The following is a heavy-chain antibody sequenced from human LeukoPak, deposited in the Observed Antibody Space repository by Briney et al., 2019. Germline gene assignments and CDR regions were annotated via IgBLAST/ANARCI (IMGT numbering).Heavy chain of an antibody. V-gene: IGHV3-53*01. J-gene: IGHJ4*02. Sequence: GGSLRLSCAASGFTVSSNYMSWVRQAPGKGLEWVSVIYSGGSTYYADSVKGRFTISRDNSKNTLYLQMNSLRAEDTAVYYCAKTQVTYYYDSSGYYPTLFDYWGQGTLVTVSS. CDR3: AKTQVTYYYDSSGYYPTLFDY. D-gene: IGHD3-22*01. CDR1: GFTVSSNY. CDR2: IYSGGST.